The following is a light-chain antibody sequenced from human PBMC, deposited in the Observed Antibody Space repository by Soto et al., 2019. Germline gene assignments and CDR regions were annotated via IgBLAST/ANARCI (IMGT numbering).Light chain of an antibody. V-gene: IGKV1-27*01. CDR2: AAS. CDR1: QGIGNY. CDR3: HSYNRAPLT. J-gene: IGKJ4*01. Sequence: DIQMTQSPSSLSASIGDRVTITCRASQGIGNYVAWYQQKPGKHPSLLIYAASTLQSGVPSRFIGSGFGTDFTLTISSLQPEDVATYYCHSYNRAPLTFGGGTKVDIK.